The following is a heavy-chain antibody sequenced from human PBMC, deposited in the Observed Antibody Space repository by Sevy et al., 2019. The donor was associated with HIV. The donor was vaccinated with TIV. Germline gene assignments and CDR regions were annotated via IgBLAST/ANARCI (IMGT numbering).Heavy chain of an antibody. J-gene: IGHJ6*02. D-gene: IGHD6-13*01. V-gene: IGHV3-23*01. CDR1: GFTFSSYA. CDR3: ANSPAARYYGMDV. CDR2: IGGSGGST. Sequence: GGSLRLSCAASGFTFSSYAMSWVRQAPGKGLEWVSAIGGSGGSTYYADSVKGRLTISRDNSKNTLYLQLYSLRAEDTAVYYCANSPAARYYGMDVWGQGTTVIVSS.